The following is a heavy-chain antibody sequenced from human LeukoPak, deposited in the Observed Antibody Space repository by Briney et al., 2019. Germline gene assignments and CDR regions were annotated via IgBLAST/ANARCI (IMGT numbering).Heavy chain of an antibody. CDR1: GGSFSGYY. CDR3: ARENFWSGPYYMDV. Sequence: SETLSLTCVVYGGSFSGYYWSWIRQPPGKGLEWIGEINHSGSTNYNPSLKSRVTISVDTSKNQFSLKLSSVTAADTAVYYCARENFWSGPYYMDVWGKGTTVTVSS. D-gene: IGHD3-3*01. J-gene: IGHJ6*03. V-gene: IGHV4-34*01. CDR2: INHSGST.